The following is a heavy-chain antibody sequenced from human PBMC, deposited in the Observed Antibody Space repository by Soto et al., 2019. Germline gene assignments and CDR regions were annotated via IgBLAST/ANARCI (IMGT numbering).Heavy chain of an antibody. CDR2: IFHDGNT. J-gene: IGHJ6*02. Sequence: SETLSLTCAVSGASIGSGGWWSWVRQPPGKGLEWIAEIFHDGNTNYSPSLKSRVTISVDKSQNQFSLKLTSVTAADTAVYYCARGWDYYGMDVWGQGTTVTVSS. D-gene: IGHD3-16*01. CDR1: GASIGSGGW. V-gene: IGHV4-4*02. CDR3: ARGWDYYGMDV.